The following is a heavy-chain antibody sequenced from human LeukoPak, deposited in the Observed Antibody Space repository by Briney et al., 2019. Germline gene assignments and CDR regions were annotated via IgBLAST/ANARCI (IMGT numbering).Heavy chain of an antibody. CDR1: GGSISSYY. Sequence: SETPSLTCTVSGGSISSYYWSWIRQPPGKGLEWIGYIYYSGSTNYNPSLKSRVTISVDTSKNQFSLKLSSVTAADTAVYYCARGYEGYCSGGSCYSGWFDPWGQGTLVTVSS. J-gene: IGHJ5*02. CDR3: ARGYEGYCSGGSCYSGWFDP. CDR2: IYYSGST. D-gene: IGHD2-15*01. V-gene: IGHV4-59*01.